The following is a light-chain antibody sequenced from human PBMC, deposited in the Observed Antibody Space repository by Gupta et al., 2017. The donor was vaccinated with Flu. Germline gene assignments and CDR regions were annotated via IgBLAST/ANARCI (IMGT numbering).Light chain of an antibody. V-gene: IGKV3-15*01. CDR3: QQYDNWPPWT. J-gene: IGKJ1*01. Sequence: EIVMTQSPATLSVSPGDRVALSCRASQSVKTNLAWYQQRPGQSPRLLIYGASTRATGVPVRFSASGSATEFTLTISSRQSEDFAVYYCQQYDNWPPWTFGQGTKVEVK. CDR1: QSVKTN. CDR2: GAS.